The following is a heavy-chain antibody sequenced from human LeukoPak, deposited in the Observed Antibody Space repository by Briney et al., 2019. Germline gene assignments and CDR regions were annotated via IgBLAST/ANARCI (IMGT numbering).Heavy chain of an antibody. CDR1: GGSISSYY. V-gene: IGHV4-59*01. CDR2: IYYSGST. D-gene: IGHD3-10*01. J-gene: IGHJ1*01. CDR3: ASYITMVRAFQH. Sequence: PSETLSLTCTVSGGSISSYYWSWIRQPPGKGLEWIGYIYYSGSTNYNPSLKSRVTISVDTSKNQFSLKLSSVTAADTAVYYCASYITMVRAFQHWGQGTLVTVSS.